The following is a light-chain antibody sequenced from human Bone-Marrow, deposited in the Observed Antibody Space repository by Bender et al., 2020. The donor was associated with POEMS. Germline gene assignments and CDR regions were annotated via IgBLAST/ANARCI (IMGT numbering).Light chain of an antibody. CDR1: SSDVGGYNY. J-gene: IGLJ2*01. Sequence: QSALTQPPSASGSPGQSVTISCTGTSSDVGGYNYVSWYQQHPGKAPKLMIYEVTKRPSGVPDRFSGSKSGTSVSLAISGLRSEDEADYYCAAWDDSLSGRVFGGGTKLTVL. CDR2: EVT. V-gene: IGLV2-8*01. CDR3: AAWDDSLSGRV.